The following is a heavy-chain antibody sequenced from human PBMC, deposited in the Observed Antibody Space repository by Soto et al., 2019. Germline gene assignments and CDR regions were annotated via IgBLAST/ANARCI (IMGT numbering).Heavy chain of an antibody. V-gene: IGHV4-34*01. CDR1: GGSFSGYY. CDR2: INHSGST. CDR3: GRLRVRGVSSPIDY. D-gene: IGHD3-10*01. J-gene: IGHJ4*02. Sequence: SETLSLTCAVYGGSFSGYYWSWIRQPPGKGLEWIGEINHSGSTNYNPSLKSRVTISVDTSKNQFSLKLSSVTAADAAVYYCGRLRVRGVSSPIDYWGQGTRVTVSS.